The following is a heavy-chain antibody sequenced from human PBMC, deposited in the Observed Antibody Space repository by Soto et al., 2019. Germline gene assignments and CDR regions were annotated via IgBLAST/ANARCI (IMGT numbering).Heavy chain of an antibody. D-gene: IGHD2-2*01. CDR3: ARLLVPASTFDY. Sequence: GSLRLSCAASGFTFSGYAMTWVRQAPGKGLEWVSYMSSTTSTIYYADSVKGRFTISRDNAKNSLSPQMNSLRDDDTAVYYCARLLVPASTFDYWGQGTLVTVSS. J-gene: IGHJ4*02. CDR2: MSSTTSTI. V-gene: IGHV3-48*02. CDR1: GFTFSGYA.